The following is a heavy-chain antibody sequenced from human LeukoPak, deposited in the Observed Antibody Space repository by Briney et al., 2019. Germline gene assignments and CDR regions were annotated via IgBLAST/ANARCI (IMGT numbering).Heavy chain of an antibody. CDR3: ARRAYGDYQDYFDY. D-gene: IGHD4-17*01. V-gene: IGHV5-51*01. Sequence: GESLQISCQGSGYKFANYWIGWVRPMPGKGLEWMGIIFPGDSDTRYNPSFQGQVTISADKSINTAYLQWSSLKASDTAIYYCARRAYGDYQDYFDYWGQGTLVTVSS. J-gene: IGHJ4*02. CDR1: GYKFANYW. CDR2: IFPGDSDT.